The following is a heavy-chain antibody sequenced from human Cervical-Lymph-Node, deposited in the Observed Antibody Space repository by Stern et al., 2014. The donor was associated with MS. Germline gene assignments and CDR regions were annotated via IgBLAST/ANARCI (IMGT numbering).Heavy chain of an antibody. CDR3: ARGRPRHLWLPSDAFDV. V-gene: IGHV1-3*01. Sequence: VQLVESGAEVKNPGASVKVSCKASGYTFTEFSINWVRQAPGQRLEWMGGINAGNGNTIYSETFQGRVSITRDTAAGTVYIELSSLRSEDTALYYCARGRPRHLWLPSDAFDVWGQGTKVTVSS. D-gene: IGHD5-18*01. CDR1: GYTFTEFS. J-gene: IGHJ3*01. CDR2: INAGNGNT.